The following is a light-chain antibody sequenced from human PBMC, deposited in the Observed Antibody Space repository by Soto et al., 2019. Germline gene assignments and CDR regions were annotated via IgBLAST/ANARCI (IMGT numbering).Light chain of an antibody. V-gene: IGKV1-13*02. CDR2: DAS. Sequence: ALQLTQSPSSLSASVGDRVTITCRASQGISSALAWYQQRPGKVPRLLIYDASSLESGVPSRFSGSGSGTDFTLTISSLQPEDFATYYCQQFNSYPRTFGQGTKLEIK. J-gene: IGKJ2*01. CDR1: QGISSA. CDR3: QQFNSYPRT.